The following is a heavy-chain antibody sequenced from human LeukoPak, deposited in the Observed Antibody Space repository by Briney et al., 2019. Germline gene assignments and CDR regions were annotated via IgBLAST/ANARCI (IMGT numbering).Heavy chain of an antibody. CDR3: ANGRIAAAGTFDY. J-gene: IGHJ4*02. D-gene: IGHD6-13*01. V-gene: IGHV3-48*01. CDR1: GFTFSSYS. Sequence: PGGSLRLSCAASGFTFSSYSMTWVRQAPGKGLEWVSYISSGGNSIDYADSVKGRFTISRDNSKNTLYLQMNSLRAEDTAVYYCANGRIAAAGTFDYWGQGTLVTVSS. CDR2: ISSGGNSI.